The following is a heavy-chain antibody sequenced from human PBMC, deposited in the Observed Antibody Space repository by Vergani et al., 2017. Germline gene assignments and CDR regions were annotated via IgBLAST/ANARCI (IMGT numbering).Heavy chain of an antibody. J-gene: IGHJ6*03. CDR1: GGSISSSSYY. D-gene: IGHD3-9*01. Sequence: QLQLQESGPGLVKPSETLSLTCTVSGGSISSSSYYWSWIRQPPGKGLEWIGEINHSGSTNYNPSLKSRVTISVDTSKNQFSLKLSSVTAADTAVYYCARGGYDILTGYYFYYYYYYMDVWGKGTTVTVSS. CDR3: ARGGYDILTGYYFYYYYYYMDV. V-gene: IGHV4-39*07. CDR2: INHSGST.